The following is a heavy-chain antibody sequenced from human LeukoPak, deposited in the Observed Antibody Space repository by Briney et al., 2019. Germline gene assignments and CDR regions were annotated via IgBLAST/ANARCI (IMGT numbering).Heavy chain of an antibody. CDR3: ARDRKYYYDSSGYFNWFDP. J-gene: IGHJ5*02. D-gene: IGHD3-22*01. CDR1: GASISSGSYF. CDR2: IYTSGST. Sequence: SETLSLTCTVSGASISSGSYFWSWIRQPAGKGLEWIGRIYTSGSTNYNPSLKSRVTISVDTSKNQFSLKLSSVTAADTAVYYCARDRKYYYDSSGYFNWFDPWGQGTLVTVSS. V-gene: IGHV4-61*02.